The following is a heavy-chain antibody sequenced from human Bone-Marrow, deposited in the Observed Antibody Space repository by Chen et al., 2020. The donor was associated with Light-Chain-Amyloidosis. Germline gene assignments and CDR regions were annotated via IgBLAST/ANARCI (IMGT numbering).Heavy chain of an antibody. CDR2: IDPSDSYT. CDR1: GYSFTSYW. CDR3: ARRGYSYGYYYYGMDV. J-gene: IGHJ6*02. D-gene: IGHD5-18*01. V-gene: IGHV5-10-1*03. Sequence: EVQLVQSGAEVKEPGESLRISCKGSGYSFTSYWISWVRQMPGKGLEWMGRIDPSDSYTNYSPSFQGHVTISADKSISTAYLQWSSLKASDTAMYYCARRGYSYGYYYYGMDVWGQGTTVTVSS.